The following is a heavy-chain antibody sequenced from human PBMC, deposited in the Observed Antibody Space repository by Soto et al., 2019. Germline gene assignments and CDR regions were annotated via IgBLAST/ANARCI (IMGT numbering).Heavy chain of an antibody. CDR3: ARDLTGIFDY. Sequence: ASVKVSCKASGYTFTSYAMHWVRQAPGQXLXWMGWINAGNGNTKYSQKFQGRVTITRDXSASTAYMELSSLRSEDTAVYYCARDLTGIFDYWGQGTLVTVSS. CDR1: GYTFTSYA. J-gene: IGHJ4*02. CDR2: INAGNGNT. D-gene: IGHD6-13*01. V-gene: IGHV1-3*01.